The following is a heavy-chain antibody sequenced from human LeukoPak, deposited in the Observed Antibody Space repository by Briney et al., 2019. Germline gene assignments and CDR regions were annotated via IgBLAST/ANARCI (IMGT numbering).Heavy chain of an antibody. CDR3: ARGPGSSWYRGWFDP. CDR1: GGSISSYY. V-gene: IGHV4-4*07. Sequence: SETLSLTCTISGGSISSYYWSWIRQPAGKGLEWIGRIYTSGSTNYNPSLKSRVTMSVDTSKNQFSLKLSSVTAADTAVYYCARGPGSSWYRGWFDPWGQGTLVTVSS. CDR2: IYTSGST. D-gene: IGHD6-13*01. J-gene: IGHJ5*02.